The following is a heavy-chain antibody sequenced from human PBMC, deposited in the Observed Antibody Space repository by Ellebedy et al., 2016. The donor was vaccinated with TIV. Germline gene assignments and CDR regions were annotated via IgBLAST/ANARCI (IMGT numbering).Heavy chain of an antibody. Sequence: PGGSLRLSCAASGFTFSSYWMSWVRQAPGKGLEWVANINEDGSDKYYVDSVKGRFTISRDNAKNSLYLQMNNLRAEDTALYYCARGGYDLDYWGQGTLVTVSS. CDR3: ARGGYDLDY. V-gene: IGHV3-7*04. CDR1: GFTFSSYW. J-gene: IGHJ4*02. CDR2: INEDGSDK. D-gene: IGHD5-12*01.